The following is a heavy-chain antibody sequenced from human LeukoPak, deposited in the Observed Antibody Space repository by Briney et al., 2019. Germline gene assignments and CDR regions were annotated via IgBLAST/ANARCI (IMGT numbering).Heavy chain of an antibody. CDR1: GYTFTSYA. CDR2: INAGNGNT. D-gene: IGHD2-2*01. CDR3: ASAPIVVVPQNWFDP. Sequence: ASVKVSCKASGYTFTSYAMHWVRQAPGQRLEWMGWINAGNGNTKYSQKFQGRVTITRDTSASTAYKELSSLRSEDTAVYYCASAPIVVVPQNWFDPWGQGTLVTVSS. J-gene: IGHJ5*02. V-gene: IGHV1-3*01.